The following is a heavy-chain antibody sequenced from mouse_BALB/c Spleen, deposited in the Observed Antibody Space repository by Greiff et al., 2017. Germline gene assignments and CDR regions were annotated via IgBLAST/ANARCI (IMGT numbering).Heavy chain of an antibody. J-gene: IGHJ1*01. CDR3: AREIYYDFWYFDV. CDR1: GFSLTSYG. Sequence: VHLVESGPGLVAPSQSLSITCTVSGFSLTSYGVHWVRQPPGKGLEWLGVIWAGGSTNYNSALMSRLSISKDNSKSQVFLKMNSLQTDDTAMYYCAREIYYDFWYFDVWGAGTTVTVSS. D-gene: IGHD2-4*01. V-gene: IGHV2-9*02. CDR2: IWAGGST.